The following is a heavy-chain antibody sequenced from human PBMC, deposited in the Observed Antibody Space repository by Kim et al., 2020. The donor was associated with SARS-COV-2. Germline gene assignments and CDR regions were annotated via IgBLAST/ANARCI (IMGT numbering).Heavy chain of an antibody. Sequence: GGSLRLSCAASGFTFSSYAMHWVRQAPGKGLEWVAVISYDGSNKYYADSVKGRFTISRDNSKNTLYLQMNSLRAEDTAVYYCASSGLLWFGPGDYWGQGTLVTVSS. CDR3: ASSGLLWFGPGDY. CDR2: ISYDGSNK. V-gene: IGHV3-30*04. J-gene: IGHJ4*02. CDR1: GFTFSSYA. D-gene: IGHD3-10*01.